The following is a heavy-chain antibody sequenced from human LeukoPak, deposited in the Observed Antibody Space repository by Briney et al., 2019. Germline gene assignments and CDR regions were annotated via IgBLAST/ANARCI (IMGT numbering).Heavy chain of an antibody. D-gene: IGHD3-22*01. J-gene: IGHJ4*02. CDR2: ISSSSGTI. CDR1: GFTFSSYS. V-gene: IGHV3-48*02. CDR3: ARDLNLYDSSGYYPR. Sequence: GGSLRLSCAASGFTFSSYSMNWVPQAPGKGLEWVAYISSSSGTIYYSDSVKGRFTISRDNAENSLYLQMNSLRDEDTAVYYCARDLNLYDSSGYYPRWGQGTLVTVSS.